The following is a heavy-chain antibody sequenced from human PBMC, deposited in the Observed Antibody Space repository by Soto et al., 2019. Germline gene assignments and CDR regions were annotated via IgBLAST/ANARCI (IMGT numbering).Heavy chain of an antibody. Sequence: GGSLRLSCAVSGFTFNSHAMHWVRQAPGKGLEWVAVISYGGANKYYADSVKGRFTISRDNSKNTLSLQMDSLRPEDTAVYYCAKGPRSCSSTTCYTVDYWGRGTLVTAPQ. CDR3: AKGPRSCSSTTCYTVDY. V-gene: IGHV3-30*18. D-gene: IGHD2-2*02. CDR1: GFTFNSHA. CDR2: ISYGGANK. J-gene: IGHJ4*02.